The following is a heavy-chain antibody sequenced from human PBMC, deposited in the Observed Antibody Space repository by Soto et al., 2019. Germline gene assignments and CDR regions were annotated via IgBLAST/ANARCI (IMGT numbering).Heavy chain of an antibody. CDR1: GYTFTSYG. CDR2: ISAYNGNT. CDR3: ARDLNRYYYDSSGQRWFDP. Sequence: ASVKVSCKASGYTFTSYGISWVRQAPGQGLEWMGWISAYNGNTNYAQKLQGRVTMTTDTSTSTAYMELRSLRSDDTAVYYCARDLNRYYYDSSGQRWFDPWGQGTLVTVSS. V-gene: IGHV1-18*04. J-gene: IGHJ5*02. D-gene: IGHD3-22*01.